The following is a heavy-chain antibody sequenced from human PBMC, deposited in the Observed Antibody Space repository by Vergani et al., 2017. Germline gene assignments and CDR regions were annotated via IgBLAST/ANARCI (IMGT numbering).Heavy chain of an antibody. CDR2: IWYDGSNK. CDR1: GFTFSSYG. J-gene: IGHJ4*02. CDR3: ARGEWDIVVVPAAIDY. D-gene: IGHD2-2*01. V-gene: IGHV3-33*08. Sequence: QVQLVESGGGVVQPGRSLRLSCAASGFTFSSYGMHWVRQAPGKGLEWVAVIWYDGSNKYYADSVKGRFTISRDNSKNTLYLQMNSLRAEDTAVYYCARGEWDIVVVPAAIDYWGQGTLVTVSS.